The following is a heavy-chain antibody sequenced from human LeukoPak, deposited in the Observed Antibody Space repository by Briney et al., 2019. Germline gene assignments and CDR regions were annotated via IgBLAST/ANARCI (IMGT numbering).Heavy chain of an antibody. Sequence: QAGGSLRLSCAASGFTFSSYSMTWVRQAPGKGVEWGAVISYDGSNKYYADSVKGRFTISRDNSKNTLYLQMNSLRAEDTAVYYCAKEGARFGELFAFDIWGQGTMVTVSS. CDR2: ISYDGSNK. CDR1: GFTFSSYS. D-gene: IGHD3-10*01. J-gene: IGHJ3*02. V-gene: IGHV3-30*18. CDR3: AKEGARFGELFAFDI.